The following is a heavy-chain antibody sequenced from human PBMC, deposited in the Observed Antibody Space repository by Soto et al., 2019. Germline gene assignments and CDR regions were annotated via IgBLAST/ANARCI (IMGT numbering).Heavy chain of an antibody. D-gene: IGHD2-2*01. J-gene: IGHJ5*02. V-gene: IGHV4-34*01. CDR2: IKHSGST. CDR3: ARVRRSTSRGNWFDP. Sequence: QVQLQQWGAGLLKPSETLSLTCAVYGGSFSGYYWSWIRQPPGKGLEWIGEIKHSGSTNYNPSLKSRVTISVDTSKNQFSRKLSSVTAADTAVYYCARVRRSTSRGNWFDPWGQGTLVTVSS. CDR1: GGSFSGYY.